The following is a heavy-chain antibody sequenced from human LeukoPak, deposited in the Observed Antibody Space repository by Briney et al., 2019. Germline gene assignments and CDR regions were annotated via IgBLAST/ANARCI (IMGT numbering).Heavy chain of an antibody. J-gene: IGHJ4*02. CDR2: IYSGGST. V-gene: IGHV3-53*01. D-gene: IGHD1-14*01. CDR1: GFTVSSNY. Sequence: QAGGSLRLSCAASGFTVSSNYMSWVRQAPGKGLEWVSVIYSGGSTYYADSVKGRFTISRDNSKNTLYLQMNSLRAEDTAVYYCARGLSATDFDYWGQGTLVTVSS. CDR3: ARGLSATDFDY.